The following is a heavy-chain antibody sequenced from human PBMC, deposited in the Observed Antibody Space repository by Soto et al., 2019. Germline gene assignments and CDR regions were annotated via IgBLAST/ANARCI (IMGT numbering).Heavy chain of an antibody. CDR1: GFTFSSYG. J-gene: IGHJ4*02. Sequence: GGSLRLSCAASGFTFSSYGMHWVRQAPGKGLEWVAVIWYDGSNKYYADSVKGRFTISRDNSKNTLYLQMNSLRAEDTAVYYCAREKRVGATTDYWGQGTLVTVSS. D-gene: IGHD1-26*01. CDR2: IWYDGSNK. V-gene: IGHV3-33*01. CDR3: AREKRVGATTDY.